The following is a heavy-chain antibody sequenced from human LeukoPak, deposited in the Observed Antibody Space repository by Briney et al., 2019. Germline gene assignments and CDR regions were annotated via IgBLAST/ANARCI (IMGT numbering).Heavy chain of an antibody. J-gene: IGHJ6*03. CDR1: GFTFSSYA. Sequence: GGSLRLSCAGSGFTFSSYAMPWVRQAPGKGLEYVSAISTDGGSTFYANSVKGRFTISRDNSKNTLYLQMGSLRAEDMGVYYCARWASAMDDWGKGTMVTVSS. V-gene: IGHV3-64*01. CDR2: ISTDGGST. CDR3: ARWASAMDD.